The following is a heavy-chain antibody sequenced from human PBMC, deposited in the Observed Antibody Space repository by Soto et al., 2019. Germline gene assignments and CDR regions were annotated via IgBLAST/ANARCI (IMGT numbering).Heavy chain of an antibody. D-gene: IGHD5-18*01. CDR1: GFTFSGSA. CDR2: IRSKANSYAT. V-gene: IGHV3-73*01. CDR3: AKSSTGRIQLWFYYYYGMDV. Sequence: GGSLRLSCAASGFTFSGSAMHWVRQASGKGLEWVGRIRSKANSYATAYAASVKGRFTISRDDSKNTAYLQMNSLRAEDTAVYYCAKSSTGRIQLWFYYYYGMDVWGQGTTVTVSS. J-gene: IGHJ6*02.